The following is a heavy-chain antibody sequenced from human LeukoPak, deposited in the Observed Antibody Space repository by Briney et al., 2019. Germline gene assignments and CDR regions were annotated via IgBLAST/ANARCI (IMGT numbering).Heavy chain of an antibody. CDR3: ARETEMANLDY. Sequence: GGSLRLSCAASGFAISDYAMHWVRQAPGKGLEWVANIKQDGSEKYYVDSVKGRFTISRDNAKKSLYLQMNSLRAEDTAVYYCARETEMANLDYWGQGTLVTVSS. CDR1: GFAISDYA. CDR2: IKQDGSEK. J-gene: IGHJ4*02. D-gene: IGHD5-24*01. V-gene: IGHV3-7*04.